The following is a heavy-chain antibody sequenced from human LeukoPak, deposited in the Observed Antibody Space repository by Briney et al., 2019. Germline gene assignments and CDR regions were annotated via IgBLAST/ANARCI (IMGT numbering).Heavy chain of an antibody. CDR1: GLTFSNYW. CDR2: IKEDGSEK. V-gene: IGHV3-7*01. Sequence: PGGSLRLSCAASGLTFSNYWMSWVRQAPGKGLEWVANIKEDGSEKYHVDSVKGRFTISRDNARNSLYLQMNSLRAEDTAVCYCASGRQLGYWGQGTLVTVSS. J-gene: IGHJ4*02. CDR3: ASGRQLGY. D-gene: IGHD6-13*01.